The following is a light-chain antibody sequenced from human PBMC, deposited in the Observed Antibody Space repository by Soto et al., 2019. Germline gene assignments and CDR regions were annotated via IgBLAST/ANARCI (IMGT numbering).Light chain of an antibody. Sequence: QSALTQPRSVSGSPGQSVTVSCTGTSSDVGGYNYVSWYQHHPGKAPKLMIYSVTKRPSGVPVRFSGSKSGNTASLTISGLQADDEADYFCSSYAGSNTWVFGGGTKVTVL. CDR2: SVT. CDR3: SSYAGSNTWV. CDR1: SSDVGGYNY. J-gene: IGLJ3*02. V-gene: IGLV2-11*01.